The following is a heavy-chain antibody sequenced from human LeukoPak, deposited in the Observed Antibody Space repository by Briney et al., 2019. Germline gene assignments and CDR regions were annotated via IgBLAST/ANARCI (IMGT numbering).Heavy chain of an antibody. CDR2: IYHSGST. D-gene: IGHD2-8*01. J-gene: IGHJ4*02. V-gene: IGHV4-38-2*02. Sequence: SETLSLTCTVSGYSISSGYYWGWIRQPPGKGLEWIGSIYHSGSTNYNPSLKSRVTISVDTSKNQFSLKLSSVTAADTAVYYCARFEYCTNGVCDTSVYFDYWGQGTLVTVSS. CDR1: GYSISSGYY. CDR3: ARFEYCTNGVCDTSVYFDY.